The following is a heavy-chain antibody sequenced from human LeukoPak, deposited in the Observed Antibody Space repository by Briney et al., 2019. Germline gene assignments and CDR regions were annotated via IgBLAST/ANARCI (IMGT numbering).Heavy chain of an antibody. CDR2: IIPIFGTA. D-gene: IGHD6-6*01. Sequence: SVKVSCKASGGTFSSYAISWVRQAPGQGLEWMGGIIPIFGTANYAQKFQGRVTITTDESTSTAYMELSSLRSEDTAVYYCASGGSSSSTWFAPWGQGTLVTVSS. J-gene: IGHJ5*02. CDR1: GGTFSSYA. CDR3: ASGGSSSSTWFAP. V-gene: IGHV1-69*05.